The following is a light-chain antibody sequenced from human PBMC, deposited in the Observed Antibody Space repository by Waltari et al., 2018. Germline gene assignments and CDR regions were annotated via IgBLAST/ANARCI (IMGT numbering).Light chain of an antibody. CDR3: QQRSHWPWT. J-gene: IGKJ1*01. CDR2: DAS. Sequence: IVLTQSPDTLSLSRGERATLSCRASQSVSNYVAWYQQKRSQAPRLLIYDASNRATVIPARFGGSGSGTAFTLTISSLEPEDFAVYFCQQRSHWPWTFGQGTKVEIK. V-gene: IGKV3-11*01. CDR1: QSVSNY.